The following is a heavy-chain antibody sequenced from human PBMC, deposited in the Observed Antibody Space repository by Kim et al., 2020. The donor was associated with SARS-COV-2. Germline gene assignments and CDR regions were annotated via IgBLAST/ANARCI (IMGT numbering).Heavy chain of an antibody. Sequence: GRLHISRDDSKNTLYLQMNSLKTEDTAVYYCTTDHGVRYYDVLTGYYYLDYWGQGTLVTVSS. V-gene: IGHV3-15*01. J-gene: IGHJ4*02. CDR3: TTDHGVRYYDVLTGYYYLDY. D-gene: IGHD3-9*01.